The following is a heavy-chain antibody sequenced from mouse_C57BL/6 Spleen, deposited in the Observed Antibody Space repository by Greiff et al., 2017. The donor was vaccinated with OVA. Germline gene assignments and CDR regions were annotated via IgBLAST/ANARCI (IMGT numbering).Heavy chain of an antibody. CDR1: GFSLSTSGMG. Sequence: QVTLKESGPGILQSSQTLSLTCSFSGFSLSTSGMGVSWIRQPSGKGLEWLAHIYWDDDKRYNPSLKSRLTISKDTSRNQVFLKITSVDTADTATYYCARSYYGSSYVSLFAYWGQGTLVTVSA. CDR2: IYWDDDK. D-gene: IGHD1-1*01. CDR3: ARSYYGSSYVSLFAY. J-gene: IGHJ3*01. V-gene: IGHV8-12*01.